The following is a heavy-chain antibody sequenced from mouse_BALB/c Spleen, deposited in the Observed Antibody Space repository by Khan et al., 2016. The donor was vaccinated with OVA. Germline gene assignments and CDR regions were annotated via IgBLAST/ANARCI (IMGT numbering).Heavy chain of an antibody. D-gene: IGHD1-1*02. CDR3: ARDYGYWYFEV. CDR2: INPSTGYT. V-gene: IGHV1-7*01. CDR1: GYTFTSYW. Sequence: VQLVESGAELAKPGASVKMSCKASGYTFTSYWMHWVKQRPGQGLEWIGYINPSTGYTEYNQKFKDKATLTADKSSSTAYMQLRSLTSEDSAVYYCARDYGYWYFEVWGAGTTVTDSS. J-gene: IGHJ1*01.